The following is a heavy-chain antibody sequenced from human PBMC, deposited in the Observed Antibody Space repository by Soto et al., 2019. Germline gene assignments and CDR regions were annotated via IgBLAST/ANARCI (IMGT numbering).Heavy chain of an antibody. V-gene: IGHV4-31*02. CDR1: Y. J-gene: IGHJ4*02. Sequence: YWTWVRQHPGKGLAWIGYIYYSGSTYYNPSLTSRVLISVDTSKNQFSLKLDSVTAADKAVYYCARDSFVRVHGEAFWGQGTLVTVSS. D-gene: IGHD2-8*01. CDR3: ARDSFVRVHGEAF. CDR2: IYYSGST.